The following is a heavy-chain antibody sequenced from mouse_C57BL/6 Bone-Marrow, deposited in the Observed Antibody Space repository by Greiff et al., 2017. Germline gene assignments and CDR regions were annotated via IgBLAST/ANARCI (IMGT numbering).Heavy chain of an antibody. J-gene: IGHJ4*01. V-gene: IGHV1-69*01. CDR1: GYTFTSYW. D-gene: IGHD1-1*01. CDR3: ARLGTTVPYYGVDY. Sequence: QVQLQQPGAELVMPGASVKLSCKASGYTFTSYWMHWVKQRPGQGLEWIGEIDPSDSYTHYNQKFKGKSTLTVDKSSRTAYMQLGSLTSEDSAVYYCARLGTTVPYYGVDYWGQGTSVTVSS. CDR2: IDPSDSYT.